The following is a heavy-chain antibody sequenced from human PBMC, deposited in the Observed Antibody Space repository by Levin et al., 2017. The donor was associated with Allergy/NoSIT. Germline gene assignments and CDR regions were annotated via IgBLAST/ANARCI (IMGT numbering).Heavy chain of an antibody. V-gene: IGHV3-23*01. CDR1: KFTFTNYA. Sequence: GGSLRLSCAASKFTFTNYAMNWVRQAPGKGLEWVSVISVSGGSTFYADSVVGRFTISRDNSKNTLYLQMNSLRADDTAVYYCAQDSFHEEVTAKYWHFDLWGRGTLVTVSS. CDR3: AQDSFHEEVTAKYWHFDL. CDR2: ISVSGGST. D-gene: IGHD2-21*02. J-gene: IGHJ2*01.